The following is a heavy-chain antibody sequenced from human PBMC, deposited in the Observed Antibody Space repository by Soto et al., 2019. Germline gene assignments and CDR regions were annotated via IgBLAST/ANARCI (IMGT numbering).Heavy chain of an antibody. Sequence: GGSLRLSCAASGFTFSSYSMNWVRQAPGKGLEWVSYISSSSSTIYYADSVKGRFTISRDNAKNSLYLQMNSLRDEDTAVYYCASFTGITMVRGNWFDPWGQGTLVTVSS. J-gene: IGHJ5*02. V-gene: IGHV3-48*02. CDR1: GFTFSSYS. D-gene: IGHD3-10*01. CDR3: ASFTGITMVRGNWFDP. CDR2: ISSSSSTI.